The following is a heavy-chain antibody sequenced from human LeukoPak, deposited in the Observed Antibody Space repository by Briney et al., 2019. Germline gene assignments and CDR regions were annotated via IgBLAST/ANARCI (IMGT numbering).Heavy chain of an antibody. J-gene: IGHJ4*02. Sequence: GGSLRLSCTVSGFTFSSYWMHWVRQAPGMGLVWVSRINTDGSTTSYADSVKGRFTISRDNAENTLYLQVNSLRAEDTAVYYCARGGLEPVDYWGQGTLVTVSS. V-gene: IGHV3-74*01. CDR1: GFTFSSYW. CDR2: INTDGSTT. D-gene: IGHD5-24*01. CDR3: ARGGLEPVDY.